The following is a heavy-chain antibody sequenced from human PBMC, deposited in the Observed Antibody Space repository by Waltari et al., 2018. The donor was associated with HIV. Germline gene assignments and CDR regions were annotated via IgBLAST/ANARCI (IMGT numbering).Heavy chain of an antibody. J-gene: IGHJ2*01. V-gene: IGHV3-7*01. CDR2: IMEDGTEK. D-gene: IGHD1-20*01. CDR1: GLKGKGFW. Sequence: EVEWVESGGGLVKAGGSLRLSCEVSGLKGKGFWMSWVRQGPGKGLEWVANIMEDGTEKNYLESVKGRFTISKDSLKNSAYLTLNNMTAGDTAVYFCTRLIREGYNDWYFDLWGRGTLITV. CDR3: TRLIREGYNDWYFDL.